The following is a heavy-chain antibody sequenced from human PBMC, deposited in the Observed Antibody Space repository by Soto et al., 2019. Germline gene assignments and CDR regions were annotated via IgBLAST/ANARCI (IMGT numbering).Heavy chain of an antibody. CDR2: IYYSGTT. V-gene: IGHV4-39*02. CDR1: GGSISSSSYY. J-gene: IGHJ4*02. CDR3: ARLYSGSYQPDY. D-gene: IGHD1-26*01. Sequence: QLQLQESGPGLVKPSETLSLTCTVSGGSISSSSYYWGWIRQPPGKGLEWIGGIYYSGTTYYNPSLKSRVTISVDTPKMHCSLKLNSVTAADTAVYYCARLYSGSYQPDYWGQGTLVTVSS.